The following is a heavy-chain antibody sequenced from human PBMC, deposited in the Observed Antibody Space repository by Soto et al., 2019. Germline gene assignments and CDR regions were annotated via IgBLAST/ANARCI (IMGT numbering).Heavy chain of an antibody. CDR2: IIPIFGTA. D-gene: IGHD3-9*01. V-gene: IGHV1-69*12. Sequence: QVQLLQSGAEVNKPGSSLKVTFKASGGTFSSNAISWVRQAPGQGLEWMGGIIPIFGTAHYAQKYHGRVTISADESTSTASREMSSLQSEYKVVYYCVTRGLVYRCGALFYFDFWGQGILVTVS. CDR3: VTRGLVYRCGALFYFDF. CDR1: GGTFSSNA. J-gene: IGHJ4*02.